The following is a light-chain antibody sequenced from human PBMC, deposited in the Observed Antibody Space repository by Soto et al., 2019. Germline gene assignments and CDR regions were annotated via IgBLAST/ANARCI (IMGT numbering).Light chain of an antibody. CDR1: QSISSDY. CDR2: GAS. CDR3: QQYGSSSWT. V-gene: IGKV3-20*01. J-gene: IGKJ1*01. Sequence: PGNRATLSCRASQSISSDYLAWYQQKPGQAPRLLIYGASSRATGVPDRFSGSGSGTDFILTISRLEPEDFAVYYCQQYGSSSWTFGQGTKVDIK.